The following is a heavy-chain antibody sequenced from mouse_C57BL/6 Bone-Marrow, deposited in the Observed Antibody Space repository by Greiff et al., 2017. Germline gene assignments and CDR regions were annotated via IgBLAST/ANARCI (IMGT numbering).Heavy chain of an antibody. J-gene: IGHJ4*01. D-gene: IGHD2-3*01. Sequence: VQLKESGPGLVAPSQSLSITCTVSGFSLTSYAISWVRQPPGKGLEWLGVIWTGGGTNYNSALKSRLSISKDNSKSQVFLKMNSLQTDDTARYYCARYYDGYYNYAMDYWGQGTSVTVSS. CDR1: GFSLTSYA. V-gene: IGHV2-9-1*01. CDR3: ARYYDGYYNYAMDY. CDR2: IWTGGGT.